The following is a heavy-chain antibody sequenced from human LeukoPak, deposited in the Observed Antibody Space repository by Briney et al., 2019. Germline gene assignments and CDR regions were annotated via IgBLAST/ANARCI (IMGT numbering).Heavy chain of an antibody. CDR2: ISAYNGNT. CDR1: ENTFTNYY. CDR3: ARDGDSPGFVVSRWAFDI. Sequence: GASVKVSCKASENTFTNYYMHWVRQAPGQGLEWMGWISAYNGNTNYAQKLQGRVTMTTDTSTSTAYMELRSLRSDDTAVYYCARDGDSPGFVVSRWAFDIWGQGTMVTVSS. V-gene: IGHV1-18*04. J-gene: IGHJ3*02. D-gene: IGHD2-15*01.